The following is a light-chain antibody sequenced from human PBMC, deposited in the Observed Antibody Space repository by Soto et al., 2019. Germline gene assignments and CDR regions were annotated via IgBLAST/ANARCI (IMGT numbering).Light chain of an antibody. J-gene: IGKJ3*01. CDR3: QQYGSAHRT. Sequence: EIVLTQSPGTLSLSPGERATLSCRASQSVSSSYLAWYQQKPGQAPRLLIYGASSRATGIPDRFSGSGSGTDFTLTISRLEPEDFAVYYCQQYGSAHRTFRPGTKLDIK. V-gene: IGKV3-20*01. CDR2: GAS. CDR1: QSVSSSY.